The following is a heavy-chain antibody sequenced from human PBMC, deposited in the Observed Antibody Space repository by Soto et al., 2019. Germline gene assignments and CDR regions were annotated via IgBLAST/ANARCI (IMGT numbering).Heavy chain of an antibody. Sequence: EVQLVESGGGLVKPGGSLRLSCVASRFRFSDYTMTWVRQAPGKGLEWVSSISIISTYIYYGDSVNGRFTISRDNAKNSLYLQMNSLRVEDTAVYYCARRGREVTTGGGALDMWGQGTTVTVSS. D-gene: IGHD4-17*01. CDR2: ISIISTYI. J-gene: IGHJ3*02. CDR1: RFRFSDYT. V-gene: IGHV3-21*01. CDR3: ARRGREVTTGGGALDM.